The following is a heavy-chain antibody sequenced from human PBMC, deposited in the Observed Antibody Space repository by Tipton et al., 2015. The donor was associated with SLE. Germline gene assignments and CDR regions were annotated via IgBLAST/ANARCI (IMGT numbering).Heavy chain of an antibody. D-gene: IGHD2-15*01. CDR3: ARGVVGVSAAFDI. V-gene: IGHV4-39*07. CDR2: IYYSGST. J-gene: IGHJ3*02. Sequence: TLSLTCTVSGGSISSSSYYWGWIRQPPGKGLEWIGSIYYSGSTYYNPSLRSRVTISVDTSKNQFSLKLSSVTAADTAAYYCARGVVGVSAAFDIWGQGTMVTVSS. CDR1: GGSISSSSYY.